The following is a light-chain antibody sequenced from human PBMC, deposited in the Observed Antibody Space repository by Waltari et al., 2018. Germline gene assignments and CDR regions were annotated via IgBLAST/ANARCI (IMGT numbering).Light chain of an antibody. Sequence: EIVLTQSPGTLSLSPGERATLSCRASQSVSSSYLAWYQQKPGQAPRLLIYDASGRATGIPDRFSGSGSVTDFTLTISRLEPEEFAVYYCQQYGSSPFTFGQGTKLQIK. V-gene: IGKV3-20*01. CDR1: QSVSSSY. CDR2: DAS. J-gene: IGKJ2*01. CDR3: QQYGSSPFT.